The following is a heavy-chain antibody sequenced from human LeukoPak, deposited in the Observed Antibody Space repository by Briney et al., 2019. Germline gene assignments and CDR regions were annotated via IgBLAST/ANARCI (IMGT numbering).Heavy chain of an antibody. D-gene: IGHD1-26*01. V-gene: IGHV4-34*01. CDR3: ARGPLIVGASYYYYMDV. CDR2: INHSGST. Sequence: SETLSLTCAVYGGSFSGYYWSWIRQPPGKGLEWIGEINHSGSTNYNPSLKSRVTISVDTSKNQFSLKLSSVTAADTAVYYCARGPLIVGASYYYYMDVWGKGTTVTVSS. J-gene: IGHJ6*03. CDR1: GGSFSGYY.